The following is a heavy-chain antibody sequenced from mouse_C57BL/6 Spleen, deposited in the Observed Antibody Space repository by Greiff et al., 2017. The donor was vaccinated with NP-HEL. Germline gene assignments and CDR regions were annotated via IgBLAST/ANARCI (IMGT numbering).Heavy chain of an antibody. D-gene: IGHD2-1*01. CDR2: IYPGDGDT. Sequence: QVQLKESGPELVKPGASVKISCKASGYAFSSSWMNWVKQRPGKGLEWIGRIYPGDGDTNYNGKFKGKATLTADKSSSTAYMQLSSLTSEDSAVYFCARDGNYESYFDDWGQGTTLTVSS. CDR1: GYAFSSSW. J-gene: IGHJ2*01. V-gene: IGHV1-82*01. CDR3: ARDGNYESYFDD.